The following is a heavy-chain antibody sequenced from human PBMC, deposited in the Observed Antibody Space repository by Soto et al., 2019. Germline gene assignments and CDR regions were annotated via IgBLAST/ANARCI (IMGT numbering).Heavy chain of an antibody. J-gene: IGHJ3*01. CDR1: GFTFGNYG. Sequence: SLILSCAASGFTFGNYGMNWVRHAPGKGLEWVSGMSGGGGSTYYADSVKGRFTVSRDPSKSTVFLEMNSLRAEDTAVYYCAKGFIVVVTVIRPDDAFDVWGDGTLVTVSS. CDR2: MSGGGGST. D-gene: IGHD2-21*02. V-gene: IGHV3-23*01. CDR3: AKGFIVVVTVIRPDDAFDV.